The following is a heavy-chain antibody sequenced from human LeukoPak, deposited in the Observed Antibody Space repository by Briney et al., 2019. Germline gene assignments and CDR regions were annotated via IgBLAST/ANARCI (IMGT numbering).Heavy chain of an antibody. Sequence: ASVKVSCKASAYTFTGYYMHWVRQAPGQGLERMGWINPNSGGTNYAQKFQGRVTMTRDTSISTAYMDLSRLRSDDTAVYYCARDPGIAVAGMLDYWGQGTLVTVSP. J-gene: IGHJ4*02. CDR3: ARDPGIAVAGMLDY. D-gene: IGHD6-19*01. CDR1: AYTFTGYY. V-gene: IGHV1-2*02. CDR2: INPNSGGT.